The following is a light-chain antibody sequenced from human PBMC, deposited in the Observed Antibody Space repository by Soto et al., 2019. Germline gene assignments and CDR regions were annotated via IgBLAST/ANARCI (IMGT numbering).Light chain of an antibody. J-gene: IGKJ4*01. CDR2: GAS. V-gene: IGKV3-20*01. CDR1: QSVSSSY. Sequence: EIVLTQSPATLSLSPGERATLSCRASQSVSSSYLAWYQQKPGQAPRLLIYGASKRAPGIPDRFSGSGSGTDFALTISRLEPEDFAVYYCQQYGRSPLTFGGGTKVDIK. CDR3: QQYGRSPLT.